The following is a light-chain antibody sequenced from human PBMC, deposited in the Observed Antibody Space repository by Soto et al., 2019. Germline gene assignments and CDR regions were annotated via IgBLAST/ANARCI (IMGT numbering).Light chain of an antibody. J-gene: IGKJ1*01. CDR3: QQHRT. Sequence: EIVITQSPSTLSVSPGERATLSCRASQSISSNLAWYQQKPGQAPRLLIYGASTRATGIPARFTGSGSGTEFTLTISRLDPEDFAVYFCQQHRTFGQGTKVDI. CDR2: GAS. CDR1: QSISSN. V-gene: IGKV3-15*01.